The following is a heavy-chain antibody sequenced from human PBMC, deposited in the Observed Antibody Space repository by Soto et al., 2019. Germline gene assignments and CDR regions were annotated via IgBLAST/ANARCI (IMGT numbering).Heavy chain of an antibody. CDR1: GGSVSSGSYY. Sequence: PSETLSLTCTVSGGSVSSGSYYWSWIRQPPGKGLEWIGYIYYSGSTNYNPSLKSRVTISVDTSKNQLSLKLSSVTAADTAVYYCARLRPSYCSGGSCYSSRLYDYWGQGTLVTVSS. J-gene: IGHJ4*02. CDR3: ARLRPSYCSGGSCYSSRLYDY. V-gene: IGHV4-61*01. CDR2: IYYSGST. D-gene: IGHD2-15*01.